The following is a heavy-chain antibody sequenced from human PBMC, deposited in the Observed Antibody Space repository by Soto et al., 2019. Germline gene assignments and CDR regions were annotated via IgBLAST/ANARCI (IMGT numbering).Heavy chain of an antibody. CDR3: ARVKYYDYVWGTQYHHYYYGMDV. J-gene: IGHJ6*02. CDR1: GYTFTSYG. CDR2: ISAYNGNT. Sequence: ASVKVSCKASGYTFTSYGISWVRQAPGQGLEWMGWISAYNGNTNYAQKLQGRVTMTTDTSTSTAYMELRSLRSDDTAVYYCARVKYYDYVWGTQYHHYYYGMDVWGQGTKVTVSS. V-gene: IGHV1-18*01. D-gene: IGHD3-16*01.